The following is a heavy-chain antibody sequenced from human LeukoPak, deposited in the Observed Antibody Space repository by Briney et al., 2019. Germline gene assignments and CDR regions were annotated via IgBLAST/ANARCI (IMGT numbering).Heavy chain of an antibody. V-gene: IGHV3-7*01. CDR3: ARDQPLAVASWGYFYYYMDV. CDR1: GFSFSSYW. CDR2: IKQDGTDT. J-gene: IGHJ6*03. D-gene: IGHD2-2*01. Sequence: GGSLRLSCAASGFSFSSYWMSWVRQAPGKGLEWVANIKQDGTDTYYLDAVKGRFTISRDNAKNSLFLQMNSLRVEDTAVYFCARDQPLAVASWGYFYYYMDVWGKGTTVTVSS.